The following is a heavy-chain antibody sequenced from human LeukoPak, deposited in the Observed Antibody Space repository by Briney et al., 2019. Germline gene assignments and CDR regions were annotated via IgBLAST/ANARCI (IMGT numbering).Heavy chain of an antibody. D-gene: IGHD3-22*01. CDR1: GGSFSGYY. CDR3: ARGPHKVVIRLTTFDY. J-gene: IGHJ4*02. CDR2: INHSGST. V-gene: IGHV4-34*01. Sequence: SETLSLTCAVYGGSFSGYYWSWIRQPPGKGLEWIGEINHSGSTNYNPSLKSRVTISVDTSKNQFSLKLSSVTAADTAVYYCARGPHKVVIRLTTFDYWGQGTLVTVSS.